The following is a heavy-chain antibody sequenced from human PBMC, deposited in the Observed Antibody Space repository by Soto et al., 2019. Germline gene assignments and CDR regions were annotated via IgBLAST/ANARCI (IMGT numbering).Heavy chain of an antibody. V-gene: IGHV4-31*03. D-gene: IGHD3-3*01. Sequence: QVQLQESGPGLVKPSQTLSLTCTVSGGSISSGDYYWSWIRQHPGKGLEWIGYIYYSGSTNYNPSLKSRVTISVDTSKNQFSLKLSSVSAADTAWYYCARWWSGSRQGFDPWGQGTLVTVSS. CDR1: GGSISSGDYY. CDR3: ARWWSGSRQGFDP. CDR2: IYYSGST. J-gene: IGHJ5*02.